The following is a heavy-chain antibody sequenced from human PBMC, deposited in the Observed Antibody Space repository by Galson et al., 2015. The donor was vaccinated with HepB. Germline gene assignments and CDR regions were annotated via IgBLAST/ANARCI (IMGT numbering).Heavy chain of an antibody. Sequence: SVTVSCKASGSTFSDYYMHWVRQAPGQGLEWMGWVHPNSGTTSYAQKFHGRVTMTRDTSISTAYMELSSLRADDTAVYYCARMDDCVWRNGMDVRGQGTTVTVSS. CDR2: VHPNSGTT. D-gene: IGHD3-16*01. J-gene: IGHJ6*02. V-gene: IGHV1-2*02. CDR1: GSTFSDYY. CDR3: ARMDDCVWRNGMDV.